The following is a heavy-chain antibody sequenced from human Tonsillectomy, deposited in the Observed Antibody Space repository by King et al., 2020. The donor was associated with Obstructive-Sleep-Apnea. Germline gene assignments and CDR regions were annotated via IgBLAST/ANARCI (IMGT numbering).Heavy chain of an antibody. Sequence: TLKESGPTLVKPTQTLTLTCTFSGFSLSTSGVGVGCIRQPPGKALEWLALIYWDDDKRYSPSLKSRLTVTKATPKNQVVLTMTNMDPVDTATYYCAHSARGDAFDIWGQGTMVTVSS. CDR2: IYWDDDK. V-gene: IGHV2-5*02. D-gene: IGHD3-10*01. J-gene: IGHJ3*02. CDR1: GFSLSTSGVG. CDR3: AHSARGDAFDI.